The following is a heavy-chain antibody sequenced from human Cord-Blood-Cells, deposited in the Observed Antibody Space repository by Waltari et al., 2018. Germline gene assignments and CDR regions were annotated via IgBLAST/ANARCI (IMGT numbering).Heavy chain of an antibody. V-gene: IGHV4-39*01. CDR3: ARLFLNDAFDI. Sequence: QLQLQESGPGLVKPLETLSLTCTVSGGSISSSSYYWGWIRQPPGKGLEWIGSIYYRESTYYNTPLKSRVTISVDTSKNQFSLKLSSVTAADTAVYYCARLFLNDAFDIWGQGTMVTVSS. CDR2: IYYREST. CDR1: GGSISSSSYY. J-gene: IGHJ3*02.